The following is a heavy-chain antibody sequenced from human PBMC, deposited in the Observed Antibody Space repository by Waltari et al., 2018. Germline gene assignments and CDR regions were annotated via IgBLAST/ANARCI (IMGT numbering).Heavy chain of an antibody. D-gene: IGHD5-18*01. CDR2: IKQDGSEK. J-gene: IGHJ4*02. CDR3: ARGDTPFDY. Sequence: EVQLVESGGGLVQPGGSLRLSCAASGFTFSSSWMSWVRQAPGKGLEWVANIKQDGSEKYYVDSVKGRFTISRDNAKNSLYLQMNSLRAEDTAVYYCARGDTPFDYWGQGTLVTVSS. V-gene: IGHV3-7*01. CDR1: GFTFSSSW.